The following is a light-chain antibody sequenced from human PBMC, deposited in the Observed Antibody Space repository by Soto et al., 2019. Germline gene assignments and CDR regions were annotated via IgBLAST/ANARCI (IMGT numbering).Light chain of an antibody. J-gene: IGKJ5*01. CDR3: QHANSFPIT. Sequence: DIQMTQSPSYVSASVGDRVTITCRASQGISSWLAWYQQKPGKAPRLLIYASSLQSGVPSRFSGSGSGTDFTLTISSLQPEDFATYYCQHANSFPITFGQGTRLDIK. CDR2: AS. CDR1: QGISSW. V-gene: IGKV1-12*01.